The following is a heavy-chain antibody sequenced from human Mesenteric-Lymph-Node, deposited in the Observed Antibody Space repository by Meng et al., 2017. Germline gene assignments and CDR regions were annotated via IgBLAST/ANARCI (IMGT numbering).Heavy chain of an antibody. CDR2: IYYSGGT. D-gene: IGHD3-22*01. V-gene: IGHV4-39*07. CDR1: GGSINSDTYY. J-gene: IGHJ4*02. CDR3: ARPYDSSGYYAWGFDS. Sequence: SETLSLTCTVSGGSINSDTYYWAWIRQPPGKGLEWIGSIYYSGGTYYNPSLKSRLTISVDTSKNQFSLMLSSVTAADTAVYYCARPYDSSGYYAWGFDSWGQGTLGTVA.